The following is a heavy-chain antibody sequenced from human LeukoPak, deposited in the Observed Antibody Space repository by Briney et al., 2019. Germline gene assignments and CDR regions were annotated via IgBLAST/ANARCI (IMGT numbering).Heavy chain of an antibody. CDR3: ARAPCSSTSCYALYYYYYGMDV. V-gene: IGHV1-8*01. CDR1: GYTFTSYD. CDR2: MNPNSGNT. Sequence: ASVKVSCNASGYTFTSYDNNWVRQATGQGLEWMGWMNPNSGNTGYAQKFQGRVTMTRNTSISTAYMELSSLRSEDTAVYYCARAPCSSTSCYALYYYYYGMDVWGQGTTVTVSS. J-gene: IGHJ6*02. D-gene: IGHD2-2*01.